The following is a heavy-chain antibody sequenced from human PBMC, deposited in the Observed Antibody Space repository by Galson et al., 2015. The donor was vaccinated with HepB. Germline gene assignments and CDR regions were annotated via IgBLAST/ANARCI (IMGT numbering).Heavy chain of an antibody. CDR2: ISSSGSTI. D-gene: IGHD6-13*01. J-gene: IGHJ3*02. V-gene: IGHV3-11*01. CDR1: GFTFSDYY. Sequence: SLRLSCAASGFTFSDYYMSWIRQAPGKGLEWVSYISSSGSTIYYADSVKGRFTISRDNAKNSLYLQMNSLRAEDTAVYYCASPKYSSSWYEAFDIWGQGTMVTVSS. CDR3: ASPKYSSSWYEAFDI.